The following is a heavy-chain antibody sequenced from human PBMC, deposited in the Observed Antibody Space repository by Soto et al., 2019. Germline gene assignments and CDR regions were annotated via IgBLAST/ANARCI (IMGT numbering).Heavy chain of an antibody. Sequence: SETLSLTCTVSGGSISSGDYYWSWIRQPPGKCLEWIGYIYYSGSTYYNPSLKSRVTISVDTSKNQFSLKLSSVTAADTAVYYCATGPASHYYYDSSGYAPLINYWGQGTLVTVYS. CDR1: GGSISSGDYY. J-gene: IGHJ4*02. V-gene: IGHV4-30-4*01. CDR3: ATGPASHYYYDSSGYAPLINY. CDR2: IYYSGST. D-gene: IGHD3-22*01.